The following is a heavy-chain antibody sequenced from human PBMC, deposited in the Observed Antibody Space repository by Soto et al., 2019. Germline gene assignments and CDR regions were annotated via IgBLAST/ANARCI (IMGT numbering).Heavy chain of an antibody. CDR2: IDSYGSST. CDR1: GFTFSRHW. D-gene: IGHD2-2*01. V-gene: IGHV3-74*01. CDR3: ASPVVPAVMRGTYFSGIDV. Sequence: EVQLVESGGGLVQPGGSLRLACAASGFTFSRHWMHWVRQAPGKGLVWVSRIDSYGSSTHYADSVKGRFTISRDNAKNPLYLQVNTLIAEATAVYYCASPVVPAVMRGTYFSGIDVWGQWTTITVSS. J-gene: IGHJ6*02.